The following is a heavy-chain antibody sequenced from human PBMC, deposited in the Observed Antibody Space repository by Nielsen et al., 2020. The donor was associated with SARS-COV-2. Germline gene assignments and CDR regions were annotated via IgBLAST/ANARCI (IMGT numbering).Heavy chain of an antibody. J-gene: IGHJ4*02. CDR1: GFTFSSYS. CDR3: ATDYDILTGYYTDGGYYFDY. V-gene: IGHV3-21*01. D-gene: IGHD3-9*01. CDR2: ISSSSSYI. Sequence: GESLKISCAASGFTFSSYSMNWVRQAPGKGLEWVSSISSSSSYIYYADSVKGRFTISRDNAKNSLYLQMNSLRAEDTAVYYCATDYDILTGYYTDGGYYFDYWGQGTLVTVSS.